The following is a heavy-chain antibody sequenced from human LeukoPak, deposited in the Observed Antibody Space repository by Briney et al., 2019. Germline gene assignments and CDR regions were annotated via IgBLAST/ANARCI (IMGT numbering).Heavy chain of an antibody. D-gene: IGHD3-3*01. CDR1: GGSFSGYY. J-gene: IGHJ6*03. CDR3: ARAYYDFRSGRSLGYSYYYMDV. Sequence: PSETLSLTCAVYGGSFSGYYWSWIRQPPGKGLEWIGEINHSGSTNYNPSLKSRVTISVDTSKNQFSLKLSSVTAADTAVYYCARAYYDFRSGRSLGYSYYYMDVWGKGTTVTVSS. V-gene: IGHV4-34*01. CDR2: INHSGST.